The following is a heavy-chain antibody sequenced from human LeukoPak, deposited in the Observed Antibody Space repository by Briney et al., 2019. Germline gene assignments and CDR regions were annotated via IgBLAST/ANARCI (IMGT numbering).Heavy chain of an antibody. Sequence: GGSLRLSCAASGFTFSSYAMSWVRPAPGKGVEWVSAISGSGGSTYHADSVKGRFTISRDNAKNSLYLQMNSLRAEDTAVYYCARDLPAIYSGYDLGYWGQGTLVTVSS. CDR1: GFTFSSYA. CDR3: ARDLPAIYSGYDLGY. D-gene: IGHD5-12*01. V-gene: IGHV3-23*01. J-gene: IGHJ4*02. CDR2: ISGSGGST.